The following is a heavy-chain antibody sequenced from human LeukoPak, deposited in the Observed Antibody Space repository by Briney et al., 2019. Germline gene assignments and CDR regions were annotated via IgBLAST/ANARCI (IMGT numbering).Heavy chain of an antibody. D-gene: IGHD4-23*01. J-gene: IGHJ3*02. CDR1: GFTFDDYA. Sequence: GGSLRLSCAGSGFTFDDYAMHWVRQAPGKGLEWVSGISWNSYNIGYADSVKGRFTISRDNAKNSLYLQMNSLRPEDTALYYCAKNWYYGGSDLDTFDIWGQGTMVTVSS. CDR2: ISWNSYNI. V-gene: IGHV3-9*01. CDR3: AKNWYYGGSDLDTFDI.